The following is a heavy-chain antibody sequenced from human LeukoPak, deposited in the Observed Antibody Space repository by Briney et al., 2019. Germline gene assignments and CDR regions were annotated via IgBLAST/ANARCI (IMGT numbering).Heavy chain of an antibody. CDR1: GFTFSSYS. D-gene: IGHD4-11*01. CDR2: ISSSSSYI. V-gene: IGHV3-21*01. CDR3: ARDRRNGYYYGMDV. Sequence: GGSLRLSCAASGFTFSSYSMNWVRQAPGKGLKWVSSISSSSSYIYYADSVKGRFTISKDNAKNSLYLQMNSLRAEDTAVYYCARDRRNGYYYGMDVWGQGTTVTVSS. J-gene: IGHJ6*02.